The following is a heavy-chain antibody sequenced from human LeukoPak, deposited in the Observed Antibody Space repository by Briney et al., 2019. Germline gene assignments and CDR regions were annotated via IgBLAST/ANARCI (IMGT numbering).Heavy chain of an antibody. Sequence: GGSLRLSCAASGFTFSSYSMNWVRQAPGKGLEWVSYISSSSSTIYYADSVKGRFTISRDNAKNSLYLQMNSLRAEDTAVYYCAREDYGDYSYWGQGTLVTVSS. D-gene: IGHD4-17*01. J-gene: IGHJ4*02. V-gene: IGHV3-48*01. CDR2: ISSSSSTI. CDR1: GFTFSSYS. CDR3: AREDYGDYSY.